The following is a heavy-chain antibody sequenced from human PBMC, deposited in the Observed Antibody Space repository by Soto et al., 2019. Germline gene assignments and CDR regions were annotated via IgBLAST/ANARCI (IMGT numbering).Heavy chain of an antibody. V-gene: IGHV1-69*04. CDR1: GGTFSSYT. CDR2: IIPILGIA. CDR3: ARDRRYGSGSYAYYYYYMDV. Sequence: ASVKVSCKASGGTFSSYTISWVRQAPGQGLEWMGRIIPILGIANYAQKFQGRVTITADKSTSTAYMELSSLRSEDTAVYYCARDRRYGSGSYAYYYYYMDVWGKGTTVTVSS. D-gene: IGHD3-10*01. J-gene: IGHJ6*03.